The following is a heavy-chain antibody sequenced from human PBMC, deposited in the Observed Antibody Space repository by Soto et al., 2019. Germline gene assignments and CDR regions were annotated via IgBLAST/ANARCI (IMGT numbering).Heavy chain of an antibody. CDR3: ARQPERIAEIGWFDP. V-gene: IGHV3-48*01. D-gene: IGHD6-13*01. CDR1: GFTFSSYS. CDR2: ISSSSSTI. J-gene: IGHJ5*02. Sequence: EVQLVESGGGLVQPGGSLRLSCAASGFTFSSYSMNWVRQAPGKGLEWVSYISSSSSTIYYADSVKGRFTISRANAKNSLYLQMNSLRAEDTAVYYCARQPERIAEIGWFDPWGQGTLVTVSS.